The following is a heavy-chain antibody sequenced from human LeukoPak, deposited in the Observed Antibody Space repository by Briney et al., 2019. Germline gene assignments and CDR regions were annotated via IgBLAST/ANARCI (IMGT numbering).Heavy chain of an antibody. V-gene: IGHV1-2*02. CDR3: ARRYCSSTSCYYFDY. J-gene: IGHJ4*02. CDR1: GYTFTDYY. D-gene: IGHD2-2*01. Sequence: GASLKVSCKASGYTFTDYYMHWVRQAPGQGLECMGWINANRGGANYAQRFQGRVTMTRDTSITTAYMELSRLKSDDTAVYYCARRYCSSTSCYYFDYWGQGTLVTVSS. CDR2: INANRGGA.